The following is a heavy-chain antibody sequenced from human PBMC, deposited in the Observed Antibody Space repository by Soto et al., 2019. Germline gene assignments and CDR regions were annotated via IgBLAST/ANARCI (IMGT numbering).Heavy chain of an antibody. CDR2: IIPFFGTT. CDR1: GGTFSSYP. V-gene: IGHV1-69*01. D-gene: IGHD2-15*01. Sequence: QVHLVQSGAEVKKPGSSVKVSCKASGGTFSSYPNNWVRQAPGQGLEWMGGIIPFFGTTHSAQKFQGRLTITADESTSTTYMELSSLRSEDTAVYYCASRPVMEVAQYGNWFDPWGQGTLVTVSS. J-gene: IGHJ5*02. CDR3: ASRPVMEVAQYGNWFDP.